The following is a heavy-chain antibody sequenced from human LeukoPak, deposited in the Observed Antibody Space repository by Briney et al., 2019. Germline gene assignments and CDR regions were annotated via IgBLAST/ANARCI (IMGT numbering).Heavy chain of an antibody. CDR1: GYSISSGYY. Sequence: PSETLSLTCTVSGYSISSGYYWGWIRQPPGKGLEWIGSIYHSGSTYYNPSLKSRVTISVDTSKNQFSLKLSSVTAADTAVYYCARDLFYYYYYMDVWGKGTTVTVSS. V-gene: IGHV4-38-2*02. CDR2: IYHSGST. J-gene: IGHJ6*03. CDR3: ARDLFYYYYYMDV.